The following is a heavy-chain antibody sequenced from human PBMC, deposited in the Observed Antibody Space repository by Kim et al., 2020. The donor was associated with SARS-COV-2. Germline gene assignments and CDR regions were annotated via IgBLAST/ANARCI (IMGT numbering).Heavy chain of an antibody. J-gene: IGHJ2*01. Sequence: GGSLRLSCEASGFIFSSTAMMWVRQAPGKGLEWVSTISGTGRSTYYADSVKGRFSISRDNSESTLYLQMNSLRSEDTAVYYCAKPPIGAGYFDLWGRGTQVTVSS. D-gene: IGHD1-26*01. CDR1: GFIFSSTA. V-gene: IGHV3-23*01. CDR2: ISGTGRST. CDR3: AKPPIGAGYFDL.